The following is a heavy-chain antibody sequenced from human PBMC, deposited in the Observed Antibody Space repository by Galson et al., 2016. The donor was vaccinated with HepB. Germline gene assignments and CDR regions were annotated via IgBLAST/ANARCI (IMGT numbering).Heavy chain of an antibody. CDR1: GVTFSTYG. J-gene: IGHJ5*02. Sequence: SVKVSCKVSGVTFSTYGISWVRQAPGQGLEWMGRIIPISGTVKNAQRFQGRLTITADESTTTAHMELNSLTSEDTAVYYCARETIFGVSRGAWFDPWGQGTLVTVSS. CDR3: ARETIFGVSRGAWFDP. V-gene: IGHV1-69*13. D-gene: IGHD3-3*01. CDR2: IIPISGTV.